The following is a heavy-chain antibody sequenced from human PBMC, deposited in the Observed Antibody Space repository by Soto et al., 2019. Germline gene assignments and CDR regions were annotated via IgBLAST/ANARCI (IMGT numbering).Heavy chain of an antibody. CDR1: GFTFSSYA. V-gene: IGHV3-23*01. CDR3: AKGKGYHYYYMDV. CDR2: ISGSGGST. J-gene: IGHJ6*03. Sequence: GGSLRLSCAASGFTFSSYAMSWVRQAPGKGLEWVSAISGSGGSTYYADSVKGRFTISRDNSKNTLYLQMNSLRAEDADVYYCAKGKGYHYYYMDVWGKGTTVTVSS.